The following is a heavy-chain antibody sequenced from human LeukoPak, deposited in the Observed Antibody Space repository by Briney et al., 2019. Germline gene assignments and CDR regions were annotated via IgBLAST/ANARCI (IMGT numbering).Heavy chain of an antibody. CDR1: GGSFSGYY. CDR3: ARGFRIVSRFDY. D-gene: IGHD2-15*01. CDR2: INHSGST. V-gene: IGHV4-34*01. J-gene: IGHJ4*02. Sequence: SETLSLTCAVYGGSFSGYYWSWIRQPPGKGLEWIGEINHSGSTNYNPSLKRRVTISVDTSKNQFSLKLSSVTAADTAVYYCARGFRIVSRFDYWGQGTLVTVSS.